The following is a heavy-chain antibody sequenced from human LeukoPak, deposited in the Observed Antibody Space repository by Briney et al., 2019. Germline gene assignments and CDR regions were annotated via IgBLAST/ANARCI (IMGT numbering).Heavy chain of an antibody. CDR3: ARFHSGYDAFDY. D-gene: IGHD5-12*01. Sequence: GASVKVSCKASGYTFTSYAMHWVRQAPGQRLEWMGWINAGNGNTKYSQKFQGRVTMTTDTSTSTAYMELRSLRSDDTAVYYCARFHSGYDAFDYWDQGTLVTVSS. V-gene: IGHV1-3*01. CDR1: GYTFTSYA. CDR2: INAGNGNT. J-gene: IGHJ4*02.